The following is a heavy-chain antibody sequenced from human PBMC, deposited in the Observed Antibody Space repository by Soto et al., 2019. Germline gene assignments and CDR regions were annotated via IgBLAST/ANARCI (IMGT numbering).Heavy chain of an antibody. Sequence: SETLSLTCTVSGGSMGGYYWDWIRQSPGKGLEWIGNIYYSGFTLYNPSLKSRGTISVDTSKNQFSLKLRSVTAADTAVYYCARHPAAGPRFDTWGQGTLVTVSS. CDR2: IYYSGFT. CDR1: GGSMGGYY. D-gene: IGHD6-13*01. V-gene: IGHV4-39*01. J-gene: IGHJ5*02. CDR3: ARHPAAGPRFDT.